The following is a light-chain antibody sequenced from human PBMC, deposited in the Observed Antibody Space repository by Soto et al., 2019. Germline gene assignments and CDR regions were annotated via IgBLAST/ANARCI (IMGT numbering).Light chain of an antibody. CDR1: SSNIGAGYD. Sequence: QSVLTQPPSVSGAPGQRVTISWTGSSSNIGAGYDVHWYQQLPGTAPKLLIFINNNRPSGVPDRFSGSKSGTSASLAITGLQAEDEADYYCQSYDTSLSGWVFGGGTKLTVL. CDR2: INN. J-gene: IGLJ3*02. CDR3: QSYDTSLSGWV. V-gene: IGLV1-40*01.